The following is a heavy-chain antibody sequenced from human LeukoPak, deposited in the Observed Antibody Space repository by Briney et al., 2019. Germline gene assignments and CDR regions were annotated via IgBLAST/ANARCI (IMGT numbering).Heavy chain of an antibody. J-gene: IGHJ3*02. CDR3: AITLPGIAAVIDAFDI. D-gene: IGHD6-13*01. V-gene: IGHV4-30-2*01. Sequence: SETLSLTCTVSGGSISSGGYYWSWIRQPPGKGLEWIGYIYHSGSTYYNPSPKSRVTISVDRSKNQFSLKLSSVTAADTAVYYCAITLPGIAAVIDAFDIWGQGTMVTVSS. CDR2: IYHSGST. CDR1: GGSISSGGYY.